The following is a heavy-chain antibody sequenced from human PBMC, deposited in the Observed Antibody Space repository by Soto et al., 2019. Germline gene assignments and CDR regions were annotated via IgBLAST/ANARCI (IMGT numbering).Heavy chain of an antibody. CDR2: IWYDGSNK. V-gene: IGHV3-33*01. CDR3: ARDRVTSAVDAFDI. CDR1: GFTFSSYG. Sequence: HPGGSLRLSCAASGFTFSSYGMHWVRQAPGKGLEWVAVIWYDGSNKYYADSVKGRFTISRDNSKNTLYLQMNSLRAEDTAVYYCARDRVTSAVDAFDIWGQGTMVTVSS. D-gene: IGHD4-17*01. J-gene: IGHJ3*02.